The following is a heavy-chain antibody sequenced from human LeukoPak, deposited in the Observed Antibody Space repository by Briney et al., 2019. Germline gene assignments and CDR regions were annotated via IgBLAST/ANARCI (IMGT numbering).Heavy chain of an antibody. CDR3: ARDLFYGSGSSDAFDI. CDR1: GYSISSGYY. CDR2: IYTSGST. J-gene: IGHJ3*02. D-gene: IGHD3-10*01. Sequence: SETLSLTCAVSGYSISSGYYWSWIRQPAGKGLEWIGRIYTSGSTNYNPSLKSRVTMSVDTSKNQFSLKLSSVTAADTAVYYCARDLFYGSGSSDAFDIWGQGTMVTVSS. V-gene: IGHV4-4*07.